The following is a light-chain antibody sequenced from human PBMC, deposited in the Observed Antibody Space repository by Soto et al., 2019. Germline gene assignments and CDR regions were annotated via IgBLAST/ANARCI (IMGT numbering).Light chain of an antibody. V-gene: IGKV1-5*03. J-gene: IGKJ1*01. Sequence: IQMTQSPSTLSASAGDRVTITCLASQSISPYLAWYQQKPGKAPKLLIYMASSLQSGVPSRFSGSGSGTEFTLTISSLQPDDFATYYCQQSNSYPWTFGQGTQVDIK. CDR3: QQSNSYPWT. CDR1: QSISPY. CDR2: MAS.